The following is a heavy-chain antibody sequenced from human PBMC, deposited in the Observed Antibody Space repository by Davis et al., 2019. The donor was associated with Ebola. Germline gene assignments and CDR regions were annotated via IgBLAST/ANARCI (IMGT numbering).Heavy chain of an antibody. V-gene: IGHV4-34*01. Sequence: SETLSLTCTVSGGSISSYYWSWIRQPPGKGLEWIGEINHSGSTNYNPSLKSRVTISVDTSKNQFSLKLSSVTAADTAVYYCARTRVGGWGHYYYYYGMDVWGQGTTVTVSS. CDR2: INHSGST. CDR1: GGSISSYY. CDR3: ARTRVGGWGHYYYYYGMDV. D-gene: IGHD3-16*01. J-gene: IGHJ6*02.